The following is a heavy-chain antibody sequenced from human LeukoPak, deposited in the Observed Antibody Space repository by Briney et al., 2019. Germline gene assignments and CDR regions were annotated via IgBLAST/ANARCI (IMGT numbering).Heavy chain of an antibody. D-gene: IGHD3-10*01. CDR2: IWYDGSNK. J-gene: IGHJ4*02. Sequence: GGSLRLSCAASGFTFSSYGMHWVRQAPGKGLERVAVIWYDGSNKYYADSVRGRFTISRDNSKNTLYLQMNSLRPEDTAVYYCAKPQYYHGSVPPEDYWGQGALVTVSS. CDR1: GFTFSSYG. V-gene: IGHV3-33*06. CDR3: AKPQYYHGSVPPEDY.